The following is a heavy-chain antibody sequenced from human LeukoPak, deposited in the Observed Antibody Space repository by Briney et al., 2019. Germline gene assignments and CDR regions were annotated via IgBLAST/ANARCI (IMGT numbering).Heavy chain of an antibody. Sequence: LGASVKVSCKASGYTFTGYYMHWVRQAPGQGLEWMGWINPNSGGTNYAQKFQGRVTMTRDTSISTAYMELSRLRSDHTAVYYCARDYGDYLSPYGMDVWGQGTTVTVSS. V-gene: IGHV1-2*03. J-gene: IGHJ6*02. CDR2: INPNSGGT. CDR1: GYTFTGYY. CDR3: ARDYGDYLSPYGMDV. D-gene: IGHD4-17*01.